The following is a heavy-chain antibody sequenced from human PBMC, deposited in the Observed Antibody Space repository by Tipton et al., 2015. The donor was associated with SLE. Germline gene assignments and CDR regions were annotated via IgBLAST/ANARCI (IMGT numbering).Heavy chain of an antibody. D-gene: IGHD3-22*01. J-gene: IGHJ4*02. Sequence: TLSLTCAVYGGSFSGYYWSWIRQPPGKGLEWIGYIYYSGSTNYNPSLKSRVTISVDTSKNQFSLKLSSVTAADTAVYYCARHYDSLTPFDYWGQGPLVTVSS. V-gene: IGHV4-59*08. CDR2: IYYSGST. CDR1: GGSFSGYY. CDR3: ARHYDSLTPFDY.